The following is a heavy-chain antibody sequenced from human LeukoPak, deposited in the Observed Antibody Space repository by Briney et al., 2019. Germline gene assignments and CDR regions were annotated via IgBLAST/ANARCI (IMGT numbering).Heavy chain of an antibody. CDR2: IRYDGSNK. D-gene: IGHD6-13*01. V-gene: IGHV3-30*02. Sequence: GRSLRLSCAASGFTFSSYGMHWVRQAPGKGLEWVAFIRYDGSNKYYADSVKGRFTISRDNSKNTLYLQMNSLRAEDTAVYYCAVVGYSSSWSGIGAFDIWGQGTMVTVSS. CDR3: AVVGYSSSWSGIGAFDI. CDR1: GFTFSSYG. J-gene: IGHJ3*02.